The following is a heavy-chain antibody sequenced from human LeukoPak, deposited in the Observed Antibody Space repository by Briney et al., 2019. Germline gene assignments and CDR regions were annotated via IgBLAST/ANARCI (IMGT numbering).Heavy chain of an antibody. CDR2: ISTDGYTT. V-gene: IGHV3-74*01. J-gene: IGHJ4*02. D-gene: IGHD2-15*01. Sequence: GGSMRLSCAASGPAFSAYKMHWVRQAPRKGLVWVSRISTDGYTTDYADFVQGRFTASRDNTKNTWSLEMNSLRAEDTAVYYCVVGGSPGYWGQGTLVTVSS. CDR1: GPAFSAYK. CDR3: VVGGSPGY.